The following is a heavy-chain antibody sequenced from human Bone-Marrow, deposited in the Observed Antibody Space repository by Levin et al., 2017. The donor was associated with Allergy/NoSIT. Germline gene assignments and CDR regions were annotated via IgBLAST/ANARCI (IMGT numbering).Heavy chain of an antibody. Sequence: GGSLRLSCAASGFTFNNYIMSWVRQTPGKGLEWVSDIIGSGTATYHADSVKGRFTISRDNSKNTLYLQMNNLSAEDTAMYYCARVICLGQCSRRRWFDPWGQGTLVTVSS. CDR1: GFTFNNYI. J-gene: IGHJ5*02. V-gene: IGHV3-23*01. CDR3: ARVICLGQCSRRRWFDP. CDR2: IIGSGTAT. D-gene: IGHD2-2*01.